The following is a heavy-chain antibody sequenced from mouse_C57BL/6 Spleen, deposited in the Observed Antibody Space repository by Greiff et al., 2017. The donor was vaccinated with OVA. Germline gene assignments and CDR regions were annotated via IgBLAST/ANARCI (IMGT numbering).Heavy chain of an antibody. D-gene: IGHD3-2*02. J-gene: IGHJ4*01. CDR2: IDPETGGT. Sequence: QVQLQQSGAELVRPGASVTLSCKASGYTFTDYEMHWVKQTPVHGLEWIGAIDPETGGTAYNQKFKGKAILTADKSSSTAYMELRSLTSEDAAVYYCTPPHPQAKGPYYAMDYWGQGTSVTVSS. V-gene: IGHV1-15*01. CDR3: TPPHPQAKGPYYAMDY. CDR1: GYTFTDYE.